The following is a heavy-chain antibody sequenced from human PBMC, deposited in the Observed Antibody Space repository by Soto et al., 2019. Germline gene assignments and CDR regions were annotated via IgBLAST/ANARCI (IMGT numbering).Heavy chain of an antibody. CDR1: GFTFSSYA. V-gene: IGHV3-30-3*01. Sequence: PGGSLRLSCAASGFTFSSYAMHWVRQAPGKGLEWVAVISYDGSNKYYADSVKGRFTISRDNSKNTLYLQMNSLRAEDTAVYYWARDGGVLVFLPNYGRDVGGQGTTVTVS. D-gene: IGHD3-3*02. CDR3: ARDGGVLVFLPNYGRDV. CDR2: ISYDGSNK. J-gene: IGHJ6*02.